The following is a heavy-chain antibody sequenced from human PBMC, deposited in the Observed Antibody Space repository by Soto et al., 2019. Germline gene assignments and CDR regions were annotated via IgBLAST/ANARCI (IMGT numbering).Heavy chain of an antibody. Sequence: ASVKVSCKVSGDTLSGLSMHWVRQAPGKGLECLGGFEPDNGETIYAQAFQGRVTMTEDTATDTAYLELSSLRSEDTAVYYCATSSHWYGYFHHWGQGTMVTASS. J-gene: IGHJ1*01. CDR3: ATSSHWYGYFHH. V-gene: IGHV1-24*01. D-gene: IGHD6-13*01. CDR1: GDTLSGLS. CDR2: FEPDNGET.